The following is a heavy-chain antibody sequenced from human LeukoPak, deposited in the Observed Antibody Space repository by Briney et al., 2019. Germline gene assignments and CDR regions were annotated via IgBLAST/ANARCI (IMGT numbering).Heavy chain of an antibody. CDR3: ASYHGFDI. CDR1: GDSVSSGSHY. CDR2: IQYNVRT. Sequence: PSETLSFTCTVSGDSVSSGSHYWSWIRQPPGKGLEWIGYIQYNVRTNYNPSLKSRVTISVDTSKNQFSLKLSSVTAADTAVYYCASYHGFDIWGQGTMVTVSS. D-gene: IGHD2-2*01. V-gene: IGHV4-61*01. J-gene: IGHJ3*02.